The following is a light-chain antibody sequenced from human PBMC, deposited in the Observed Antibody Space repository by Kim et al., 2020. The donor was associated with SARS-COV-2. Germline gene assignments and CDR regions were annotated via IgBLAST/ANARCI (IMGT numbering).Light chain of an antibody. J-gene: IGKJ4*01. CDR2: GAS. V-gene: IGKV3-20*01. CDR1: QSVSSTY. CDR3: QQYGGSPLT. Sequence: SPGERATLSCRASQSVSSTYLAWYQQKHGQAPRLLIYGASSRATGIPDRFSGSGSGTDFTLTISRLEPEDFAVYYCQQYGGSPLTFGGGTKVDIK.